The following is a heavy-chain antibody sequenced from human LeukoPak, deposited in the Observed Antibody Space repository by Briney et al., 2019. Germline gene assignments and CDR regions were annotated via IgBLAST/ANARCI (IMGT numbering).Heavy chain of an antibody. Sequence: ASVTVSCKASGYIFTDYAIHWLRQAPGQRPEWMGWMNAGNGNTKYSQKCQGRITLIRDTSAATAYMELSSLRHDDLAVYYCARGRGTSGSNRDFYYYYYMDVWGKGTTVTVSS. CDR1: GYIFTDYA. D-gene: IGHD2-15*01. CDR2: MNAGNGNT. J-gene: IGHJ6*03. CDR3: ARGRGTSGSNRDFYYYYYMDV. V-gene: IGHV1-3*01.